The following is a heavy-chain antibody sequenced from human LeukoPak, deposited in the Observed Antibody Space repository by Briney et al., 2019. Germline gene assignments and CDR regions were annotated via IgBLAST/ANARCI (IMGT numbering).Heavy chain of an antibody. CDR2: IRYDGSNK. V-gene: IGHV3-30*02. Sequence: GGSLRLSCAASGFTFSSYGMHWVRQAPGKGLEWVAFIRYDGSNKYYADSVKGRFTISRDNSKNTLYLQMNSLRAEDTAVYYCAKVSLGYCSSTSCPPLDYWGQGTLVTVSS. CDR3: AKVSLGYCSSTSCPPLDY. CDR1: GFTFSSYG. D-gene: IGHD2-2*01. J-gene: IGHJ4*02.